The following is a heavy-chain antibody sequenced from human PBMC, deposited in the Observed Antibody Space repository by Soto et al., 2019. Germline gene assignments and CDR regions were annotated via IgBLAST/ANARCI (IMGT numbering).Heavy chain of an antibody. J-gene: IGHJ4*02. CDR2: IYYSGST. CDR1: GGSISSSSYY. D-gene: IGHD6-13*01. V-gene: IGHV4-39*01. CDR3: ARRSSSSWSDLYYFDY. Sequence: PSETLSLTCTVSGGSISSSSYYWGWIRHPPGKGLEWIGSIYYSGSTYYNPSLKSRVTISVDTSKNQFSLKLSSVTAADTAVYYCARRSSSSWSDLYYFDYWGQGTLVTVSS.